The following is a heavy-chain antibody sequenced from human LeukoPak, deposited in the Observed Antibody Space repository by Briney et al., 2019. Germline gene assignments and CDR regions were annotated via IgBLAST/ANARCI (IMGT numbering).Heavy chain of an antibody. CDR3: ARDSIVGAYYFDY. CDR2: IKQDGSEK. J-gene: IGHJ4*02. Sequence: PGGSLRLSCAASGFTFSSYWMSWVRQAPGKGLEWVANIKQDGSEKYYVDSVKGRFTISRDNAKNSLYLQMNSLRAEDTAAYYCARDSIVGAYYFDYWGQGTLVTVSS. CDR1: GFTFSSYW. V-gene: IGHV3-7*01. D-gene: IGHD1-26*01.